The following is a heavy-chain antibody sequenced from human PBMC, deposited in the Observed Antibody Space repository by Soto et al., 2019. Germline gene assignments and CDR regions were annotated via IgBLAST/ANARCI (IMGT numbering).Heavy chain of an antibody. CDR3: ARSGREGFVDSAFDI. J-gene: IGHJ3*02. CDR1: GFTFSSYS. D-gene: IGHD3-10*01. CDR2: ISSSSSTI. Sequence: GGSLRLSCAASGFTFSSYSMNWVRQAPGKGLEWVSYISSSSSTIYYADSVKGRFTISRDNAKNSLYLQMNSLRAEDTAVYYCARSGREGFVDSAFDIWGQGTMVTVSS. V-gene: IGHV3-48*01.